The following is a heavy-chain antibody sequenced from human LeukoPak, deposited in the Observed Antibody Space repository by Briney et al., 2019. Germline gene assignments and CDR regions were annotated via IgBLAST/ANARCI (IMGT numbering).Heavy chain of an antibody. CDR2: IYTSGST. V-gene: IGHV4-4*07. CDR1: GGSISNYY. J-gene: IGHJ4*02. D-gene: IGHD2-2*01. CDR3: ATEYCASSSCRFDS. Sequence: SETLSLTCTVSGGSISNYYWSWIRQPAGKGLEWIGRIYTSGSTNYNPSLKSRVTISLDTSKKQFSLKLTSVTAADTAIYYCATEYCASSSCRFDSWGQGTLVTVSS.